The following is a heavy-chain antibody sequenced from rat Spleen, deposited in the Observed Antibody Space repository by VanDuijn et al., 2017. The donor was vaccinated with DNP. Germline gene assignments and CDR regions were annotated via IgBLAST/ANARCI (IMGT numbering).Heavy chain of an antibody. CDR2: ISSNGGTT. D-gene: IGHD4-1*01. CDR3: ARHVLPLRVWDY. J-gene: IGHJ2*01. V-gene: IGHV5-22*01. CDR1: GFTFSDYY. Sequence: EVQLVESGGGLVQPGRSLKLSCAVSGFTFSDYYMAWVRQAPTKGLEWVAYISSNGGTTYHGDSVRGRFTISRDMATSTLYLQMNSLRSEDMATYYCARHVLPLRVWDYWGQGVMVTVSS.